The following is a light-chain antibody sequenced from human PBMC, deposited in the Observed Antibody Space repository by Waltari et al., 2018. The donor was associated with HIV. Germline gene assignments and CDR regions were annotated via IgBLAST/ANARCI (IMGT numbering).Light chain of an antibody. CDR3: TSYISGTSPV. V-gene: IGLV2-14*01. CDR2: EVT. Sequence: QSALTQPASVSGSPGQSRTIPCDLKDTEYVPCYQRHPGKAPKGIIYEVTNRPSGRSNRFSGSKSGNTATLTISGLQPEDEADYFCTSYISGTSPVFGRGTRVTVL. CDR1: DLKDTEY. J-gene: IGLJ2*01.